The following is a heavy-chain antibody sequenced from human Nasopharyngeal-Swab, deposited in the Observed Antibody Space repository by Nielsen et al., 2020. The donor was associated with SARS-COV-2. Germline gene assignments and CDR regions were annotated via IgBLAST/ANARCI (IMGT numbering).Heavy chain of an antibody. Sequence: SGPTLVKPTQTLTLTCTFSGFPLSTSGMCVSWIRQPPGKALEWLALIDWDDDKYYSTSLKTRLTISKDTFKNQVVLTMTNMDPVDTATYYCARTYYYDSSGYSSLGYWGQGTLVTVSS. D-gene: IGHD3-22*01. CDR2: IDWDDDK. CDR1: GFPLSTSGMC. J-gene: IGHJ4*02. V-gene: IGHV2-70*01. CDR3: ARTYYYDSSGYSSLGY.